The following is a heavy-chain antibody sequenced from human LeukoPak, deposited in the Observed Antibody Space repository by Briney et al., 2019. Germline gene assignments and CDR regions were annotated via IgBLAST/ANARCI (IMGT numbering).Heavy chain of an antibody. Sequence: ASVKVSCKASGYTFTSYGISWVRQAPGQGLEWMGWISAYNGNTNYAQKLQGRVTMTTDTSTSTAYMELRSLRSDDTAVYYCARGGRFGELLSYFDYWGQGTLVTVSS. CDR1: GYTFTSYG. V-gene: IGHV1-18*01. CDR3: ARGGRFGELLSYFDY. J-gene: IGHJ4*02. CDR2: ISAYNGNT. D-gene: IGHD3-10*01.